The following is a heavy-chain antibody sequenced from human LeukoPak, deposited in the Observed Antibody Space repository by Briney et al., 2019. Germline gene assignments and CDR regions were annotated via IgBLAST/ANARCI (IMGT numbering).Heavy chain of an antibody. V-gene: IGHV3-74*01. J-gene: IGHJ3*01. CDR2: ISSDGITT. D-gene: IGHD3-3*01. Sequence: PGGPLRLSCAASGFTFSSSWMHWVRQVPGKGLVWVSRISSDGITTNYADSVKGRFTISRDNAKSTVYLQMNSLRAEDTAVYYCARMEVAWGQGTIVTVSS. CDR1: GFTFSSSW. CDR3: ARMEVA.